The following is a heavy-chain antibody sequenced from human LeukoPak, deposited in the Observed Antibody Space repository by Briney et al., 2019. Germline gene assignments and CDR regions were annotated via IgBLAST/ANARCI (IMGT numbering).Heavy chain of an antibody. CDR2: ISSSSSTI. CDR1: GFTFSSYS. CDR3: ARATYYDILTGYSESDYGMDV. D-gene: IGHD3-9*01. V-gene: IGHV3-48*04. Sequence: GGSLRLSCAASGFTFSSYSMNWVRQAPGKGLEWVSYISSSSSTIYYADSVKGRFTISRDNAKNSLYLQMNSLRAEDTAVYYCARATYYDILTGYSESDYGMDVWGQGTTVTVSS. J-gene: IGHJ6*02.